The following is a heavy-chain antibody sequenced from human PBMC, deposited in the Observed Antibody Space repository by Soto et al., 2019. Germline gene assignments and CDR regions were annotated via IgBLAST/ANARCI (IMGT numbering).Heavy chain of an antibody. CDR2: INHSGST. D-gene: IGHD2-21*02. Sequence: SETLSLTCAVYGGSFSGYYWSWIRQPPGKGLEWIGEINHSGSTNYNPSLKSRVTISVDTSKNQFSLKLSSVTAADTAVYYCARGQGVTYYYYGMDVWGQGTTVTVSS. CDR3: ARGQGVTYYYYGMDV. J-gene: IGHJ6*02. CDR1: GGSFSGYY. V-gene: IGHV4-34*01.